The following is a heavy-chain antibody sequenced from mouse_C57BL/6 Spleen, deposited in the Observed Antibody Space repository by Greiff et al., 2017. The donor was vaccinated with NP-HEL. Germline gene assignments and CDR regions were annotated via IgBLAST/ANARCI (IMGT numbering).Heavy chain of an antibody. CDR2: IYPGDGDT. V-gene: IGHV1-82*01. CDR1: GYAFSSSW. D-gene: IGHD2-4*01. Sequence: QVQLQQSGPELVKPGASVKISCKASGYAFSSSWMNWVKQRPGKGLEWIGRIYPGDGDTNYNGKFKGKATLTADKSSSTAYMQLSSLTSEDSAVYFCARSYDYDDGFDYWGQGTTLTVSS. J-gene: IGHJ2*01. CDR3: ARSYDYDDGFDY.